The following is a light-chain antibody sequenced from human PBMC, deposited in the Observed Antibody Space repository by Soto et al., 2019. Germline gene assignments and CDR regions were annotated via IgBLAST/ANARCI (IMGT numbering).Light chain of an antibody. Sequence: QSALTQPASVSGSPGQSITISCTGTSSNVGGYNFVSWYQQHPGKAPKLMLYNVYDRPSGISHRFSGSRSGNTASLTISGLQAEDEAHYYRNSYTGSSTLVFGGGTKLTVL. CDR3: NSYTGSSTLV. CDR2: NVY. J-gene: IGLJ2*01. CDR1: SSNVGGYNF. V-gene: IGLV2-14*03.